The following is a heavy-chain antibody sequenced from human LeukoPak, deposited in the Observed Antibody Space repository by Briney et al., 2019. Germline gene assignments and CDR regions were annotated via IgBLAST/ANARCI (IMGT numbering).Heavy chain of an antibody. CDR3: ARESSGYFY. CDR1: GFTFSSYS. Sequence: GGSLRLSCAASGFTFSSYSMNWVRQAPGKGLEWVSSISTSSSSIYYAASVTARFTISRDNAKNSLFLQMNSLRAEDTAVYYCARESSGYFYWGQGTLVTVSS. J-gene: IGHJ4*02. V-gene: IGHV3-21*01. CDR2: ISTSSSSI. D-gene: IGHD3-22*01.